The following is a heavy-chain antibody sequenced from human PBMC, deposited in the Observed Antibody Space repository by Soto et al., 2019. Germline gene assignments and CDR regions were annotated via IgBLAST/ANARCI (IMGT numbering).Heavy chain of an antibody. V-gene: IGHV2-5*02. J-gene: IGHJ4*02. D-gene: IGHD3-10*01. CDR3: ARGGCTTYYSPFFDY. CDR1: GFSLSSSGVG. CDR2: IYWDDDK. Sequence: QITLKESGPTLVRPTQTLTLTCTFSGFSLSSSGVGVGWIRQPPGKALEWLALIYWDDDKRYSPSLKSRLTITKDTSKNQVVLTLTKLDTVDTAKYYCARGGCTTYYSPFFDYWGQGTLVTVSS.